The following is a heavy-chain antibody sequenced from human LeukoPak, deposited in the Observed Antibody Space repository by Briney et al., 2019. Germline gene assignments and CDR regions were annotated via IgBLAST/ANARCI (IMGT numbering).Heavy chain of an antibody. CDR3: ARDGSEDIVVVPANYYYYGMDV. Sequence: ASVKVSCKASGYTFTGYYMHWVRQAPGQGLEWRGWINPNSGGTNYAQKFQGRVTMTRDTSISTAYMELSRLRSDDTAVYYCARDGSEDIVVVPANYYYYGMDVWGQGTTVTVSS. CDR2: INPNSGGT. V-gene: IGHV1-2*02. CDR1: GYTFTGYY. D-gene: IGHD2-2*01. J-gene: IGHJ6*02.